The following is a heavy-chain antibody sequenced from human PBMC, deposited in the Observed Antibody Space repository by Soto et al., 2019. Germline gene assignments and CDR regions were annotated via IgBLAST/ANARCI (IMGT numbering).Heavy chain of an antibody. CDR3: AKVVVGASRGWYFDL. D-gene: IGHD1-26*01. CDR1: GFTFSSYA. J-gene: IGHJ2*01. V-gene: IGHV3-23*01. Sequence: EVQLLESGGGLVQPGGSLRLSCAASGFTFSSYAMSWVRQAPGKGLEWVSAISGSGGSTYYADSVKGRFTISRDNSKNTLYLQMNSLRAEYTAVYYCAKVVVGASRGWYFDLWGRGTLVTVSS. CDR2: ISGSGGST.